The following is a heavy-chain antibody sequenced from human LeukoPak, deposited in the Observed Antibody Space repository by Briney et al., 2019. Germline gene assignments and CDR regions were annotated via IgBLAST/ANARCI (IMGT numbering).Heavy chain of an antibody. Sequence: PGGSLRLSCAASGFTFDDYDMSWVRQAPGKGLEWVSGINWNGGSTGYADSVKGRFTISRDNARNSLYLQMNSLRDEDTAVYYCARDKEVVSWELRATTHYYGMDVWGQGTTVTVSS. CDR2: INWNGGST. CDR1: GFTFDDYD. J-gene: IGHJ6*02. V-gene: IGHV3-20*04. D-gene: IGHD1-26*01. CDR3: ARDKEVVSWELRATTHYYGMDV.